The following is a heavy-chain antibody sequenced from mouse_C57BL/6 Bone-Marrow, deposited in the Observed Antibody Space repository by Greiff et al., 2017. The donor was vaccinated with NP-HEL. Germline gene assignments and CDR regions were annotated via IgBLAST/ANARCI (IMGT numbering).Heavy chain of an antibody. Sequence: QVQLQQSGAELARPGASVKLSCKASGYTFTSYGISWVKQRTGQGLEWIGEIYPRSGNTYYNEKFKGKATLTADKSSSTAYMELRSLTSEDSAAYFCARSYYSNYGFAYWGQGTLVTVSA. D-gene: IGHD2-5*01. J-gene: IGHJ3*01. CDR1: GYTFTSYG. V-gene: IGHV1-81*01. CDR3: ARSYYSNYGFAY. CDR2: IYPRSGNT.